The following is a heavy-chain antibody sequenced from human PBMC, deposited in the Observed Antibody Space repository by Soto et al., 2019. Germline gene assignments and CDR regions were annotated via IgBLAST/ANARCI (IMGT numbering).Heavy chain of an antibody. CDR1: GYTFTSYY. J-gene: IGHJ6*02. D-gene: IGHD4-17*01. CDR2: INPSGGST. V-gene: IGHV1-46*01. Sequence: EASVKVSCKASGYTFTSYYMHWVRQAPGQGLEWMGIINPSGGSTSYAQKFQGRVTMTRDTSTSTVYMELSSLRSEDTAVYYCARDDYGENYYYGMDVWGQGTTVTVSS. CDR3: ARDDYGENYYYGMDV.